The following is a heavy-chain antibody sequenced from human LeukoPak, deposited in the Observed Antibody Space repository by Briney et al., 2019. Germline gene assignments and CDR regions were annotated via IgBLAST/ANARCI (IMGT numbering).Heavy chain of an antibody. CDR3: ARAVKSLDYYYMDV. CDR2: LSTHNADT. D-gene: IGHD4-23*01. V-gene: IGHV1-18*01. Sequence: ASVKVSCKASGYTFTNSIFNWVRQAPGQGLEWRGWLSTHNADTNHAQKLQGRVTMTTDTSTSTAYMELRSLRSDDTAVYYCARAVKSLDYYYMDVWGRGTTVTVSS. CDR1: GYTFTNSI. J-gene: IGHJ6*03.